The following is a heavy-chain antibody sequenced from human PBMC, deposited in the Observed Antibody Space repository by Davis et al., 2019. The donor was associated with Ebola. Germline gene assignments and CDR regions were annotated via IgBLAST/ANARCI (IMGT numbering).Heavy chain of an antibody. CDR1: GFTFSDYY. J-gene: IGHJ6*02. D-gene: IGHD2-21*02. Sequence: GESLKISCAASGFTFSDYYMSWNRQAPGKGLEWVSYISSSGSTIYYADSVKGRFTISRDNAKNSLYLQMNSLRAEDTAVYYCARDPLWGDGLYYYYGMDVWGQGTTVTVSS. CDR3: ARDPLWGDGLYYYYGMDV. V-gene: IGHV3-11*01. CDR2: ISSSGSTI.